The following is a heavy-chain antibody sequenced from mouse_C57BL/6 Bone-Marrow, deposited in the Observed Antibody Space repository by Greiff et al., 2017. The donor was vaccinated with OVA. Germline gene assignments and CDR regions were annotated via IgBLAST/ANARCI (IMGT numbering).Heavy chain of an antibody. V-gene: IGHV1-55*01. CDR3: ARFITTVVAYWYFDV. J-gene: IGHJ1*03. CDR2: IYPGSGST. CDR1: GYTFTSYW. Sequence: QVQLQQPGAELVKPGASVKMSCKASGYTFTSYWITWVKQRPGQGLEWIGDIYPGSGSTNYNEKFKSKATLTVDTSSSTAHMQLSSLTSEDSAVYYCARFITTVVAYWYFDVWGTGTTVTVSS. D-gene: IGHD1-1*01.